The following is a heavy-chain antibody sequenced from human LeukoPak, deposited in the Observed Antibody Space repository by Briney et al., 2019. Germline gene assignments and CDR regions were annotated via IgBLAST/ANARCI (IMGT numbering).Heavy chain of an antibody. CDR3: ARGLKSSSSRYPLRYYYYYMDV. CDR2: MNPNSGNT. Sequence: ASVKVSCKASGYTFTSYDINWVRQATGQGLEWMGWMNPNSGNTGYAQKFQGRVTMTRNTSISTAYMELSSLRSEDTAVYYCARGLKSSSSRYPLRYYYYYMDVWGKGTTVTVSS. J-gene: IGHJ6*03. D-gene: IGHD6-13*01. CDR1: GYTFTSYD. V-gene: IGHV1-8*01.